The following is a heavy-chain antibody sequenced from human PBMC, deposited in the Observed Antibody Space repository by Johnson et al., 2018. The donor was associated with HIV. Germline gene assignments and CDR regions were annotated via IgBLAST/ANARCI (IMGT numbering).Heavy chain of an antibody. CDR2: LSWDGGRT. CDR1: GFTFADFA. J-gene: IGHJ3*01. CDR3: AKDPPGS. Sequence: VQLVESGGVVVQPGGSLRLSCVASGFTFADFAMHWVRQAPGKGLEWVSLLSWDGGRTYYADSVKGRFTISRDNRKNSLYLQMNSLRPEDTALYYCAKDPPGSWGQGTMVTVSS. V-gene: IGHV3-43D*03. D-gene: IGHD1-26*01.